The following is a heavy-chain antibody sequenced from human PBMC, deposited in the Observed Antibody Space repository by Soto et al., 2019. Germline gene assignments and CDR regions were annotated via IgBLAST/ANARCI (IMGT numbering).Heavy chain of an antibody. J-gene: IGHJ4*02. CDR1: GFTFSGSA. V-gene: IGHV3-73*01. CDR2: IKSKASNYAT. D-gene: IGHD7-27*01. CDR3: VRLTEDTLIFY. Sequence: EVQLVESGGDLVQPGGSLKLSCAASGFTFSGSAIHWVRQASGKGLEWVGRIKSKASNYATVYAASVKGRFTISRDDSKNTAYLQMNSLKIEDTAVYYCVRLTEDTLIFYWGQGTLVTVSS.